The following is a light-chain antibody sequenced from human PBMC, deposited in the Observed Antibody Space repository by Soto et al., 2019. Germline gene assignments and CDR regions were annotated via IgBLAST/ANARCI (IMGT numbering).Light chain of an antibody. J-gene: IGKJ4*01. CDR3: QQHSNRPPERLT. Sequence: EIVFSQSPRTLSLSPGERATLSCRASQSVSSYLAWYQHKPGQAPRLLIYDASNRATGIPARFSGSGSGTDFTLTISSLEPEEFAVYYSQQHSNRPPERLTFGGGTKVDIK. CDR2: DAS. CDR1: QSVSSY. V-gene: IGKV3-11*01.